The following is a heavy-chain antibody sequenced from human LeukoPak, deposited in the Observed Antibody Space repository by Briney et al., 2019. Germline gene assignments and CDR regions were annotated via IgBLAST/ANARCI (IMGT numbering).Heavy chain of an antibody. Sequence: PSQTLSLTCAVSGGSVSSGGYSWTWIRQPPGKGLEWIGYIYHSGSTYYNPSLKSRVTISVDRSKNQFSLKLSSVTAADTAVYYCARSLNYYGSGSNWFYPWGKGTLVTVSS. D-gene: IGHD3-10*01. CDR3: ARSLNYYGSGSNWFYP. V-gene: IGHV4-30-2*01. CDR2: IYHSGST. J-gene: IGHJ5*02. CDR1: GGSVSSGGYS.